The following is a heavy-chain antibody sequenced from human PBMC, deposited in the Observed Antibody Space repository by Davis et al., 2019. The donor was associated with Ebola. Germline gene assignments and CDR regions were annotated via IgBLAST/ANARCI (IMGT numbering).Heavy chain of an antibody. Sequence: GSLRLSCAVSGGSISSSNWWSWVRQPPGKGLEWIGEIYHSGSTNYNPSLKSRVTISVDKSKNQFSLKLSSVTAADTAVYYCARWTQYYDFWSGYYPRNYGMDVWGQGTTVTVSS. D-gene: IGHD3-3*01. CDR1: GGSISSSNW. J-gene: IGHJ6*02. CDR2: IYHSGST. CDR3: ARWTQYYDFWSGYYPRNYGMDV. V-gene: IGHV4-4*02.